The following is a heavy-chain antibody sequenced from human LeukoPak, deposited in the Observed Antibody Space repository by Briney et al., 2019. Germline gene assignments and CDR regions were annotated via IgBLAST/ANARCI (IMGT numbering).Heavy chain of an antibody. J-gene: IGHJ3*02. CDR1: GYIFTSYD. CDR3: ARGRTVLRFLEWNPPDAFDI. CDR2: MNPNSDNT. V-gene: IGHV1-8*01. D-gene: IGHD3-3*01. Sequence: ASVKVSCKASGYIFTSYDINWVRQATGQGLEWMGWMNPNSDNTGYAQKFQGRVTMTTDTSTSTAYMELRSLRSDDTAVYYCARGRTVLRFLEWNPPDAFDIWGQGTMVTVSS.